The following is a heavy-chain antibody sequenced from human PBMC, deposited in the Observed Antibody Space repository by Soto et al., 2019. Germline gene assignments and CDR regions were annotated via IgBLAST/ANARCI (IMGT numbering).Heavy chain of an antibody. CDR2: IKQDGSEK. CDR3: ARRGNLFDY. V-gene: IGHV3-7*01. J-gene: IGHJ4*02. Sequence: PGGSLRLSCAASGFTFSDYWMSWVRQAPGKGLEWVANIKQDGSEKYYVDSVKGRFTISRDNAENSLYLQMSSLRVEDTAVYYCARRGNLFDYWGQGTLVTVSS. CDR1: GFTFSDYW.